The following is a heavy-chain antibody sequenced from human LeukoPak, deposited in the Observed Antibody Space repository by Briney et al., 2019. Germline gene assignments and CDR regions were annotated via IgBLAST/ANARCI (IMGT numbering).Heavy chain of an antibody. V-gene: IGHV3-48*01. D-gene: IGHD2-15*01. CDR3: ARPGDHCSGGSCYEVNWFDP. Sequence: PGGSLRLSCAASGFTFSSYSMNWVRQAPGKGLEWVSYISSSSSTIYYADSVKGRFTISRDNAKNSLYLQMNSLRAEDTAVYYCARPGDHCSGGSCYEVNWFDPWGQGTLVTVSS. CDR2: ISSSSSTI. CDR1: GFTFSSYS. J-gene: IGHJ5*02.